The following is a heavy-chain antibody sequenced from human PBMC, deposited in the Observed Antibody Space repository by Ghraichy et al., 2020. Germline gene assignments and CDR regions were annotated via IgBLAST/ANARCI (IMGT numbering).Heavy chain of an antibody. CDR2: INPNSGGT. CDR1: GYTFTGYY. J-gene: IGHJ4*02. V-gene: IGHV1-2*02. D-gene: IGHD6-13*01. CDR3: ASEGYSSSWYSTARPFDY. Sequence: ASVKVSCKASGYTFTGYYMHWVRQAPGQGLEWMGWINPNSGGTNYAQKFQGRVTMTRDTSISTAYMELSRLRSDDTAVYYCASEGYSSSWYSTARPFDYWGQGTLVTVSS.